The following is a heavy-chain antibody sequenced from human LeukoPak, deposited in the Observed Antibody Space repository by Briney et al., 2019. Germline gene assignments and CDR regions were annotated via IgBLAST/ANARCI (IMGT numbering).Heavy chain of an antibody. Sequence: GGSLRLSCAASGFTFSDYYMRWIRQAPGKGLEWVSYISSSGSTIYYADSVKGRFTISRDNAKNSLYLQMNSLRAEDTAVYYCARDFRYMAPDYWGQGTLVTVSS. D-gene: IGHD5-24*01. CDR1: GFTFSDYY. CDR3: ARDFRYMAPDY. J-gene: IGHJ4*02. V-gene: IGHV3-11*04. CDR2: ISSSGSTI.